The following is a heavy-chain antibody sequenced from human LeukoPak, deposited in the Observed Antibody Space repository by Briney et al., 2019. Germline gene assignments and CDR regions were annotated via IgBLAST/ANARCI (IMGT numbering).Heavy chain of an antibody. V-gene: IGHV3-53*01. D-gene: IGHD3-10*01. J-gene: IGHJ6*02. CDR1: GFTVSSNY. CDR3: ASHGEVTYYYYGMDV. Sequence: PGGSLRLSCAASGFTVSSNYMSWVRQAPGKGLEWVSVIYSGGSTYYADSVKGRFTISRDNSQNTLYLQMNSLRAEDTAVYYCASHGEVTYYYYGMDVWGQGTTVTVSS. CDR2: IYSGGST.